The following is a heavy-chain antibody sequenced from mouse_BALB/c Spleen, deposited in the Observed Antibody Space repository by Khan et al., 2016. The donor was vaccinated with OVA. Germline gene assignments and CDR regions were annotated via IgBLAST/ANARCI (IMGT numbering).Heavy chain of an antibody. CDR1: GYTFINYW. J-gene: IGHJ3*01. D-gene: IGHD2-1*01. Sequence: QVQLQQSGAELVRPGTSVKMSCKADGYTFINYWIGWVKQRPGHGLEWIGDIFPGRNYTNYNEKFKDKATLTADTSSSTVYMQLSSLTSEDSAIYYCAKYGNYFAYWGQGTLFTVSA. CDR2: IFPGRNYT. V-gene: IGHV1-63*02. CDR3: AKYGNYFAY.